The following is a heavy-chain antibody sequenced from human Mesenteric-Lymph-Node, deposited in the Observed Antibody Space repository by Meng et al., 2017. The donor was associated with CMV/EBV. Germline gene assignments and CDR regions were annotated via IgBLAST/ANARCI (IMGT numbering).Heavy chain of an antibody. CDR1: GGSIRSSNW. D-gene: IGHD2-2*01. CDR3: ARLGYCSSTSCPDY. V-gene: IGHV4-4*02. J-gene: IGHJ4*02. CDR2: IYHSGST. Sequence: SETLSLTCAVSGGSIRSSNWWSWVRQPPGKGLEWIGEIYHSGSTNYNPSVKSRVTISVDTSKNQFSLKLSSVTAADTAVYYCARLGYCSSTSCPDYWGQGTLVTVSS.